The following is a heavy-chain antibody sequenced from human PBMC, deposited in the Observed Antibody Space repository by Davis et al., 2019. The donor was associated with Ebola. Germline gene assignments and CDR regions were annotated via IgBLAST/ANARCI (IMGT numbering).Heavy chain of an antibody. J-gene: IGHJ6*02. CDR3: ARETYYYGSGSYSYGMDV. D-gene: IGHD3-10*01. CDR2: ISSSSSTI. V-gene: IGHV3-48*04. Sequence: GGSLRLSCAASGFTFSSYSMNWVRQAPGKGLEWVSYISSSSSTIYYADSVKGRFTISRDNAKNTLYLQMNSLRAEDTAVYYCARETYYYGSGSYSYGMDVWGQGTTVTVSS. CDR1: GFTFSSYS.